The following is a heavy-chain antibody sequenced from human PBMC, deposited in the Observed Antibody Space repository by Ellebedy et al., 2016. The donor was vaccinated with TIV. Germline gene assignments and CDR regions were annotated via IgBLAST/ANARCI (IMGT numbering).Heavy chain of an antibody. Sequence: GESLKISCAASGFTFSNYWMSWVRQAPGQGLEWVAHIHQYKNEKYYGDSVKGRFTVSRDNAKNSLYLQMNSLRAEDTAVYYCARDGPSSIQLWSRVYYYGMDVWGQGTTVTVSS. J-gene: IGHJ6*02. V-gene: IGHV3-7*01. D-gene: IGHD5-18*01. CDR3: ARDGPSSIQLWSRVYYYGMDV. CDR1: GFTFSNYW. CDR2: IHQYKNEK.